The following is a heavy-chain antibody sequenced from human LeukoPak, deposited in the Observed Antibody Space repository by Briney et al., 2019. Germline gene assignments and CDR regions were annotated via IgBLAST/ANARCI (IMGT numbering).Heavy chain of an antibody. D-gene: IGHD5-18*01. Sequence: KPSETLSLTCTVSGGSISSSSYYWGWIRQPPGKGLEWIGSIYYSGSTYYNPSLKSRVTISVDTSKNQFSLRLSSVTAADTAVYYCARDWPRGRYSYGYDAFDIWGQGTLVTVSS. V-gene: IGHV4-39*02. CDR1: GGSISSSSYY. CDR3: ARDWPRGRYSYGYDAFDI. J-gene: IGHJ4*02. CDR2: IYYSGST.